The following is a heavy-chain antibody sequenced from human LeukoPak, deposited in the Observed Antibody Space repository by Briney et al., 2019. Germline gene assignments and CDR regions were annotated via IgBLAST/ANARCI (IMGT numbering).Heavy chain of an antibody. J-gene: IGHJ5*02. CDR3: ARNFPYYDILTGYTNWFDP. CDR2: NNPNSGGT. CDR1: GYTFTGYY. V-gene: IGHV1-2*02. Sequence: RASVKVSCKASGYTFTGYYMHWVRQAPGQGLEWMGWNNPNSGGTNYAQKFQGRVTMTRDTSISTAYMELSRLRSDDTAVYYCARNFPYYDILTGYTNWFDPWGQGTLVTVSS. D-gene: IGHD3-9*01.